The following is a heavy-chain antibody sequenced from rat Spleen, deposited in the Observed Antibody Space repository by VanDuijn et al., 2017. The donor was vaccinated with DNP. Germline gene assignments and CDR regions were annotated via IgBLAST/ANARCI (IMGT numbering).Heavy chain of an antibody. D-gene: IGHD5-1*01. J-gene: IGHJ2*01. CDR2: ISYDGSST. CDR1: GLTFSDHN. Sequence: EVQLVESGGGLVQPGRSLKLSCAVSGLTFSDHNMAWVRQTPKKGLEWVATISYDGSSTYYRDSVMGRFTISRDNAKSTLYLQMDSLRSEDTATYYCARHPWGDWGQGVMVTVSS. V-gene: IGHV5-7*01. CDR3: ARHPWGD.